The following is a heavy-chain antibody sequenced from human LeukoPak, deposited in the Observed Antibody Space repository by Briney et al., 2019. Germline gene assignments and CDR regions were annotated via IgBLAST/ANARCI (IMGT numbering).Heavy chain of an antibody. CDR1: GGSFSGYY. Sequence: SETLSLTCAVYGGSFSGYYWSWIRQPPGKGLEWIGEINHSGSTNYNPSLKSRVTISVDTSKNQFSLKLSSVTAADTAVYYCASPPSKHCSSTSCLGHYFDYWGQGTLVTVSS. J-gene: IGHJ4*02. V-gene: IGHV4-34*01. CDR2: INHSGST. CDR3: ASPPSKHCSSTSCLGHYFDY. D-gene: IGHD2-2*01.